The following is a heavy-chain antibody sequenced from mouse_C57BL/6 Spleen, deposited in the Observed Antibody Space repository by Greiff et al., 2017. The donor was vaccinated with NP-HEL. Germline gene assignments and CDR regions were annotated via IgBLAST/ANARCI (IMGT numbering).Heavy chain of an antibody. CDR1: GFTFSSYG. CDR2: ISSGGSYT. Sequence: EVHLVESGGDLVKPGGSLKLSCAASGFTFSSYGMSWVRQTPDKRLEWVATISSGGSYTYYLDSVKGRFTISRDNAKNTLYLQMSSLKSEDTAMYYCARQPYSNYDYAMDYWGQGTSVTVSS. CDR3: ARQPYSNYDYAMDY. D-gene: IGHD2-5*01. V-gene: IGHV5-6*01. J-gene: IGHJ4*01.